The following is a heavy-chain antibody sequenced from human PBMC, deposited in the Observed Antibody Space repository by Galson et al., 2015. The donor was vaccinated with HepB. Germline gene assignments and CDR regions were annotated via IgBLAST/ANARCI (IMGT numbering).Heavy chain of an antibody. CDR1: GFIFSSYT. V-gene: IGHV3-30*04. J-gene: IGHJ4*02. Sequence: SLRLSCAASGFIFSSYTMHWVRQAPGKGLEWVAVISYDGVDKYYADSVKGRFTISRDNSKNTLYLQMNSLRAEDTAVYYCARPGSGYYPYFDYWGQGTLVTVSS. CDR2: ISYDGVDK. D-gene: IGHD3-22*01. CDR3: ARPGSGYYPYFDY.